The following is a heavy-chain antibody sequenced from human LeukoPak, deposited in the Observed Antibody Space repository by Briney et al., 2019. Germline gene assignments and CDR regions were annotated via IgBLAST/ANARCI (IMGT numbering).Heavy chain of an antibody. CDR2: ISYDGSNK. CDR1: GFAFSSYG. J-gene: IGHJ4*02. V-gene: IGHV3-30*19. Sequence: GGSLRLSCAASGFAFSSYGMHWVRQAPGKGLEWVAVISYDGSNKYYADSVKGRFTISRDNSKNTLYLQMNSLRAEDTAVYYCARGPGIAAAGYFDYWGQGTLVTVSS. D-gene: IGHD6-13*01. CDR3: ARGPGIAAAGYFDY.